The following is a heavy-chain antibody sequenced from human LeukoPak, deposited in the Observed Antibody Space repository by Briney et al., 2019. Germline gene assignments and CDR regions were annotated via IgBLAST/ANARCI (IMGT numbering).Heavy chain of an antibody. D-gene: IGHD3-9*01. Sequence: GASVKVSCKSSGYTSSTYGFNWVRQAPGQGLEWMGWINPKTGNTNFAQKFQGRVTMTTDTSTTTAYLELRSLRSDDTGVYYCARGPVDDDILIGYYSRLDYWGQGTLVTVSA. CDR1: GYTSSTYG. V-gene: IGHV1-18*01. CDR3: ARGPVDDDILIGYYSRLDY. J-gene: IGHJ4*02. CDR2: INPKTGNT.